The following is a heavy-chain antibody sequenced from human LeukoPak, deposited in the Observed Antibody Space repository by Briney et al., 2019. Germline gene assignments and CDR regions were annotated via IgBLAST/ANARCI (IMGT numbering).Heavy chain of an antibody. CDR1: GFSVSTKY. V-gene: IGHV3-53*01. J-gene: IGHJ4*02. Sequence: GGSLRLXCAASGFSVSTKYMSWVRQAPGKGLEWVSLMYSGGRTYYTDSAKGRFTISRDNSKNTLYLQMNRLRAEDTAVYYCARGDSSGSYFDYWGQGTLATVSS. CDR2: MYSGGRT. D-gene: IGHD6-25*01. CDR3: ARGDSSGSYFDY.